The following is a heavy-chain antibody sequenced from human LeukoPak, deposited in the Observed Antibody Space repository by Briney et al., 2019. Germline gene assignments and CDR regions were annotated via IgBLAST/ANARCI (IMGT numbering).Heavy chain of an antibody. CDR3: TTAGGSDWYAFDY. Sequence: GGSLRLSCAASGFTFSNAWMNWVGQAPGKGREWVGRIKTKSNGGTTDYAAPVKGRFTISRDDSKDTLYLQVNSLKTEDTAVYYCTTAGGSDWYAFDYWGQGTLVTVSS. J-gene: IGHJ4*02. CDR1: GFTFSNAW. CDR2: IKTKSNGGTT. D-gene: IGHD6-19*01. V-gene: IGHV3-15*07.